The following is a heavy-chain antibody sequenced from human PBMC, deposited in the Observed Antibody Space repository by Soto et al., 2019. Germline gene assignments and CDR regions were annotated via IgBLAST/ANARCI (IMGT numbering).Heavy chain of an antibody. CDR1: GGSISSGGYS. CDR2: IYHSGST. CDR3: ARVPDY. J-gene: IGHJ4*01. Sequence: SETLSLTCAVSGGSISSGGYSWGWIPQPPGKGREWIGYIYHSGSTYYNPSLKSRVTISVERSKNQFSLKLSSVSAADTAVYSCARVPDYWGHGTLVTVSS. V-gene: IGHV4-30-2*01.